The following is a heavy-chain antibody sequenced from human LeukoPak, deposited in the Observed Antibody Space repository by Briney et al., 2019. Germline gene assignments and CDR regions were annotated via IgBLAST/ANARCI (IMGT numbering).Heavy chain of an antibody. V-gene: IGHV1-69*04. Sequence: ASVKVSCTASGGTFSSYAISWVRQAPGQGLEWMGRIIPILGIANYAQKFQGRVTITADKSTSTAYMELSSLRSEDTAVYYCARHEGASYFDYWGQGTLVTVSS. J-gene: IGHJ4*02. CDR1: GGTFSSYA. CDR2: IIPILGIA. D-gene: IGHD1-26*01. CDR3: ARHEGASYFDY.